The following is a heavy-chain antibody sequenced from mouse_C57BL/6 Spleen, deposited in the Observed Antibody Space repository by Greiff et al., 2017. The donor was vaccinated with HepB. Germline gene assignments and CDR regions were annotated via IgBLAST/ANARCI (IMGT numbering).Heavy chain of an antibody. J-gene: IGHJ2*01. CDR2: IYPSDSET. V-gene: IGHV1-61*01. D-gene: IGHD2-5*01. CDR3: ARGDYSNHFDY. CDR1: GYTFTSYW. Sequence: VQLQQSGAELVRPGSSVKLSCTASGYTFTSYWMEWVKQRPGQGLEWIGNIYPSDSETHYNQKFKDKATLTVDKSSSTAYMQLSSLTSEDSAVYYCARGDYSNHFDYWGQGTTLTVST.